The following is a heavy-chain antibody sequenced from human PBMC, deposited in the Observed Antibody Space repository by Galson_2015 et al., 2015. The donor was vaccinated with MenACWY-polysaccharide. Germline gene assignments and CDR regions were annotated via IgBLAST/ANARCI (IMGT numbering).Heavy chain of an antibody. CDR1: GFTFNTHW. Sequence: SLRLSCAASGFTFNTHWMHWARQAPGKGLMWVSRINRDGSNTDYADSVKGRFTISRDNAKNTLFLQMNSLRAEDTAVYYCARGISSSNWGQGVLVTVSS. CDR3: ARGISSSN. J-gene: IGHJ4*02. V-gene: IGHV3-74*01. D-gene: IGHD6-6*01. CDR2: INRDGSNT.